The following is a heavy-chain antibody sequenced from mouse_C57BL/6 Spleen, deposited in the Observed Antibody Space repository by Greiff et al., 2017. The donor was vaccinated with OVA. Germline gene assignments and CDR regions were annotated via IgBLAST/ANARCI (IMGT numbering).Heavy chain of an antibody. Sequence: EVKLVESGGGLVKPGGSPKLSCAASGFTFSDYGMHWVRQAPEKGLEWVAYISSGSSTIYYADTVKGRFTISRDNAKNTLFLQMTSLRSEDTAMYYCAREGNDYWGQGTTLTVSS. CDR3: AREGNDY. J-gene: IGHJ2*01. CDR1: GFTFSDYG. D-gene: IGHD2-1*01. CDR2: ISSGSSTI. V-gene: IGHV5-17*01.